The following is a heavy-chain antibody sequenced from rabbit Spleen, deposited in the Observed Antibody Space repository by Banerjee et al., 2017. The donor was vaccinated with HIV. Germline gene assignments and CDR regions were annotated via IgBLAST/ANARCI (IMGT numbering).Heavy chain of an antibody. D-gene: IGHD1-1*01. Sequence: QSLEESGGDLVKPGASLTLTCTASGFSFSSYWMCWVRQAPGKGLEWIACIYGGDGTSTAYANWAKGRFTISKASSTTVPLQMTSLTAADTATYFCARDLTDVIGWNFGWWGQGTLVTVS. J-gene: IGHJ4*01. CDR2: IYGGDGTST. CDR1: GFSFSSYW. V-gene: IGHV1S40*01. CDR3: ARDLTDVIGWNFGW.